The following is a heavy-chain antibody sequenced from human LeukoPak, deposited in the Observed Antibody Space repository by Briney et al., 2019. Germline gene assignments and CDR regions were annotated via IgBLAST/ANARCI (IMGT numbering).Heavy chain of an antibody. V-gene: IGHV1-8*01. CDR3: ARGFPPYSSSSEEVDC. J-gene: IGHJ4*02. CDR1: GYTFTSYD. Sequence: ASVKVSCKASGYTFTSYDINWVQQATGQGLEWMGWMNPNSGNTGYAQKFQGRVTMTRNTSISTAYMELSSLRSEDTAVYYCARGFPPYSSSSEEVDCWGQGTLVTVSS. D-gene: IGHD6-6*01. CDR2: MNPNSGNT.